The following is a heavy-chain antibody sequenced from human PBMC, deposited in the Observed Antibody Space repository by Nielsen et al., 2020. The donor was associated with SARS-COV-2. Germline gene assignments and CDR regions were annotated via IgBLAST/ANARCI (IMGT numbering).Heavy chain of an antibody. CDR2: ISYDGSNK. D-gene: IGHD2/OR15-2a*01. CDR1: GFTFSSYA. V-gene: IGHV3-30-3*01. J-gene: IGHJ6*03. Sequence: GESLKISCAASGFTFSSYAMHWVRQAPGKGLEWVAVISYDGSNKYYADSVKGRFTISRDNSKNTLYLQMNSLRAEDTAVYYCARDHFTYYYYYYMDVWGKGTTVTVSS. CDR3: ARDHFTYYYYYYMDV.